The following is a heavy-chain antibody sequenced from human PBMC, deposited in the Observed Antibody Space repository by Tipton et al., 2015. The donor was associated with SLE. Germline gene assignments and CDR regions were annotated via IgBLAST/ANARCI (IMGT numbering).Heavy chain of an antibody. Sequence: TLSLTCAVSGYSISSGYYWGWIRQPPGKGLEWIGSIYHSGSTYYNPSLKSRVTISVDTSKNQFSLKLSSVTAADTAVYYCAGGIAAGQDYWGQGTLVTVSS. V-gene: IGHV4-38-2*01. CDR3: AGGIAAGQDY. CDR2: IYHSGST. CDR1: GYSISSGYY. J-gene: IGHJ4*02. D-gene: IGHD6-25*01.